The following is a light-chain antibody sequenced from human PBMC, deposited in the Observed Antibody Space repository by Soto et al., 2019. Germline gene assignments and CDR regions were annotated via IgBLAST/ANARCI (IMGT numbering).Light chain of an antibody. CDR3: QQYGSSPRT. CDR1: QSVSSGY. J-gene: IGKJ1*01. CDR2: GAA. Sequence: EVVLTQSPGTLSLSPGERATLSCRASQSVSSGYLAWYQQRPGQAPRLLIYGAASRATGIPDRFSGSGSGTDFILTITSLEPEDFTVYYCQQYGSSPRTFGQGTKVDI. V-gene: IGKV3-20*01.